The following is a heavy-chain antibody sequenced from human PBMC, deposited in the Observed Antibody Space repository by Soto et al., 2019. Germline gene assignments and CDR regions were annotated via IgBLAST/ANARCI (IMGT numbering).Heavy chain of an antibody. V-gene: IGHV1-18*01. CDR3: ARGRYGDY. Sequence: QVHLAQSGAEVKKPGASVKVSCKGSGYAFTTYGITWVRQAPGQGLEWMGWISAHNGNTNYAQKRQGRATLTRDASTSTAYMELRSLRSDDEAAYYCARGRYGDYWGQGALVTVSS. CDR2: ISAHNGNT. D-gene: IGHD1-1*01. CDR1: GYAFTTYG. J-gene: IGHJ4*02.